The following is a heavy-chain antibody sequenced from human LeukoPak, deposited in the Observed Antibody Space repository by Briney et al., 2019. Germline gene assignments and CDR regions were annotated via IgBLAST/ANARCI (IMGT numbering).Heavy chain of an antibody. J-gene: IGHJ3*02. D-gene: IGHD4-23*01. CDR2: ISYDGSNK. V-gene: IGHV3-30-3*01. CDR1: GFTFSSYA. Sequence: GGSLRLSCAASGFTFSSYAMHWVRQAPGEGLEWVAVISYDGSNKYYADSVKGRFTISRDNAKNSLYLQMNSLRAEDTAVYYCARGITTVVTYDAFDIWGQGTMVTVSS. CDR3: ARGITTVVTYDAFDI.